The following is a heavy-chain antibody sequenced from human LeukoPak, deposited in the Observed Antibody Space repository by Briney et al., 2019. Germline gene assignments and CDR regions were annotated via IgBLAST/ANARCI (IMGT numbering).Heavy chain of an antibody. CDR3: AKANTKHVTMIRVNFDY. Sequence: PGGSLRLSCAASGFTFSSYGMHWVRQAPGKGLEWVAFIRYDGSNKYYADSVKGRFTISRDNSKNTLYLQMNSLRAEDTAVYYCAKANTKHVTMIRVNFDYWGQGTLVTVSS. CDR2: IRYDGSNK. J-gene: IGHJ4*02. V-gene: IGHV3-30*02. CDR1: GFTFSSYG. D-gene: IGHD3-22*01.